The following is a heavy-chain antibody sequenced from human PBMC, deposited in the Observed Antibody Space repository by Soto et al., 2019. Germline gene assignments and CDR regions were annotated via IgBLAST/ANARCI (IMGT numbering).Heavy chain of an antibody. Sequence: QITLKDSGPTLVKLRHTLTLTCTFSGFSLSTSVVGVGWIRLPPGKALEWLALIYWDDDKRYSPSLKSRLTINKDTSKNRVVLTLTNMDPVDTASYYCAHNYDIFTGSKYNWFDPWGQGTLVTVSS. D-gene: IGHD3-9*01. J-gene: IGHJ5*02. CDR3: AHNYDIFTGSKYNWFDP. CDR2: IYWDDDK. CDR1: GFSLSTSVVG. V-gene: IGHV2-5*02.